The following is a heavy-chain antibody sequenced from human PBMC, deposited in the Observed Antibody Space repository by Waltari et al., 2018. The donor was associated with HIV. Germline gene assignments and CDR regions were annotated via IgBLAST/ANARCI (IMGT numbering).Heavy chain of an antibody. V-gene: IGHV4-34*01. CDR2: ISQSGST. Sequence: QERLQQWGAGLLKPSETLSLTCAVYGGSLSGHYWSWIRQPPGKGREWIGEISQSGSTNDSPSLKSRVTMSVDTSKNQFSLKLTSVIASDTGLYYCARGRRRTALPVRPSGGAFDLWGQGTMVTVSS. CDR1: GGSLSGHY. CDR3: ARGRRRTALPVRPSGGAFDL. D-gene: IGHD6-6*01. J-gene: IGHJ3*01.